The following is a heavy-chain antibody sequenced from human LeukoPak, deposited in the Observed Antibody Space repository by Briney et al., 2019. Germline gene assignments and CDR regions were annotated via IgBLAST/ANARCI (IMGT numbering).Heavy chain of an antibody. J-gene: IGHJ4*02. D-gene: IGHD6-19*01. V-gene: IGHV3-23*01. Sequence: GGSLRLSCAASGFTFSSYAMSWVRQAPGKGLEWVSAISGSGGSTYYADSVKGRFTISRDNSKNTLYLQMNSLRDEETALYYCAKAPYTSGWYSFSPFDYWGQGTLVTVSS. CDR2: ISGSGGST. CDR1: GFTFSSYA. CDR3: AKAPYTSGWYSFSPFDY.